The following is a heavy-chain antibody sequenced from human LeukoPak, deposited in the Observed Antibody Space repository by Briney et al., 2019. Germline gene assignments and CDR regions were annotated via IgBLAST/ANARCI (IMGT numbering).Heavy chain of an antibody. CDR2: IYYSGST. D-gene: IGHD5-12*01. V-gene: IGHV4-31*03. CDR1: GGSISSGGYY. J-gene: IGHJ3*02. CDR3: ARDHIVATIRAFDI. Sequence: PSQTLSLTPPPPGGSISSGGYYWSWIRQHPGKGLEWIGYIYYSGSTYYHPSLKSRVTISVDTSKNQFSLKLSSVTAADTAVYYCARDHIVATIRAFDIWGQGTMVTVSS.